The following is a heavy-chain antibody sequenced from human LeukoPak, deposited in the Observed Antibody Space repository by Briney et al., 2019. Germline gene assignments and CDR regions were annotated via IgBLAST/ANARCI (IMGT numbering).Heavy chain of an antibody. J-gene: IGHJ4*02. CDR3: ARALLYDILSGHFHFDS. CDR2: IDTAGET. V-gene: IGHV3-13*01. Sequence: PGGSLRLSCAASGFALRNYDIHWVRQTTGKGLEWVSAIDTAGETYYAGSVKGRFTISRDNAKNSLDLQMSSLRAGDTAVYYCARALLYDILSGHFHFDSWGKGSLVTVSS. D-gene: IGHD3-9*01. CDR1: GFALRNYD.